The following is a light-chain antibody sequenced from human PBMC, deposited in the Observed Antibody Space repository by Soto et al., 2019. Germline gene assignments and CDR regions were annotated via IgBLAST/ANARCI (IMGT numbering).Light chain of an antibody. CDR1: SSNIGAGYD. CDR2: GND. V-gene: IGLV1-40*01. Sequence: QSVLTQPPSVSGAPGQTVTISCTGSSSNIGAGYDVHWYQQVPGTAPKLLIYGNDERPSGVPDRFSGSKSGTSASLAISGLQSEDEADYYCAAWDDSLNGVLFGGGTKLTVL. J-gene: IGLJ2*01. CDR3: AAWDDSLNGVL.